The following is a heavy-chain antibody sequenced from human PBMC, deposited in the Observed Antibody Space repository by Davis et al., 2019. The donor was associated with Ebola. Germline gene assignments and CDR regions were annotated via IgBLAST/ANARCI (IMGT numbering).Heavy chain of an antibody. Sequence: ASVKVSCKASGYTFTGYDINWVRQATGQGLEWMGWMNPNSGNTGYAQKFQGRVTMTRNTSISTAYMELSSLRSEDTAVYYCARALAGIYYYGMDVWGKGTTVTVSS. CDR2: MNPNSGNT. D-gene: IGHD6-13*01. V-gene: IGHV1-8*01. J-gene: IGHJ6*04. CDR3: ARALAGIYYYGMDV. CDR1: GYTFTGYD.